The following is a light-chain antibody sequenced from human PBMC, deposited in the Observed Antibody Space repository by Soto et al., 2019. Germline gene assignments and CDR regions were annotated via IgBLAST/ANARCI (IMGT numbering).Light chain of an antibody. CDR2: EVV. J-gene: IGLJ3*02. CDR1: INDVGGYNY. Sequence: QSALTQPPSASGSPGQSVTISCTGTINDVGGYNYVSWYQQYPGEAPKLMIYEVVKRPSGISDRFSGSKSGDTASLTISGLQAEDEADYYCVSYIESTVTHWVFGGGTKLTVL. CDR3: VSYIESTVTHWV. V-gene: IGLV2-8*01.